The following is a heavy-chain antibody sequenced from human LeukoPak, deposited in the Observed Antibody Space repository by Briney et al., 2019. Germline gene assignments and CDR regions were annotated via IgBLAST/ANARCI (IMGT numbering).Heavy chain of an antibody. CDR2: IYYSGST. CDR3: ARLHYEAWVDY. Sequence: PSETQSLTCTVSGGSISSYYWSWIRQPPGKGLEWIGYIYYSGSTNYNPSLKSRVTISVDTSKNQFSLKLSSVTAADTAVYYCARLHYEAWVDYWGQGTLVTVSS. V-gene: IGHV4-59*08. CDR1: GGSISSYY. D-gene: IGHD4-17*01. J-gene: IGHJ4*02.